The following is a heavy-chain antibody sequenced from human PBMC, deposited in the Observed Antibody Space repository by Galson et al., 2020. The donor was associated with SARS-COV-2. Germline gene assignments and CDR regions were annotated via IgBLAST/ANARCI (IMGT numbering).Heavy chain of an antibody. CDR2: ISYDGSNK. CDR1: GITFSSYS. V-gene: IGHV3-30*04. D-gene: IGHD3-10*01. J-gene: IGHJ4*02. Sequence: GESLKILCGASGITFSSYSMHWVRQAPGKGLEWVEVISYDGSNKYYADSVKGRFTISRDNSKNTLYLQMNSLRAEDTAVYYCAREQVSEIDYWGQGTLVTVSS. CDR3: AREQVSEIDY.